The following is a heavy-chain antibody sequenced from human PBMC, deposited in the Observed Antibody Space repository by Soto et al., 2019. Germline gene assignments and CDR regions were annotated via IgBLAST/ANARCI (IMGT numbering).Heavy chain of an antibody. CDR3: AKKSEVGYYFDY. J-gene: IGHJ4*02. D-gene: IGHD2-15*01. V-gene: IGHV3-30*18. CDR2: ISYDGSNK. Sequence: GGSLRLSCAASGFTFSSYGMHWVRQAPGKGLEWVAVISYDGSNKYYADSVKGRFTISRDNSKNTLYLQMNSLRAEDAAVYYCAKKSEVGYYFDYWGQGTLVTVSS. CDR1: GFTFSSYG.